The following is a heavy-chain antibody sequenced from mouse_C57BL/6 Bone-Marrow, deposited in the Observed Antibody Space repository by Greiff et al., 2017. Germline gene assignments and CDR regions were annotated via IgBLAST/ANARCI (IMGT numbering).Heavy chain of an antibody. V-gene: IGHV5-2*01. CDR3: ARRGIVARAY. Sequence: EVQLMESGGGLVQPGASLKLSCESNEYDFPSHYMPWVRQTPEKRLELVAAINTDGGSTYYPDTIESRLNISRDNTTKTPYLQLSSLRSEDTAVYYCARRGIVARAYWGQGTGVTVSA. J-gene: IGHJ3*01. CDR1: EYDFPSHY. D-gene: IGHD1-1*01. CDR2: INTDGGST.